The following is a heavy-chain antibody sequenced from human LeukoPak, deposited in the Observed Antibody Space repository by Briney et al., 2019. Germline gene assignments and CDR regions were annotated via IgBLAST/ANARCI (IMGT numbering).Heavy chain of an antibody. CDR3: AREIGPRQLHLWGSAFDY. D-gene: IGHD5-18*01. CDR1: GYTFTSYY. J-gene: IGHJ4*02. Sequence: ASVKVSCKASGYTFTSYYMHWVRQAPGQGLEWMGIINPRGGGTSYAQKFQGRLTMTRDTSTTTVYMELSSLRSEDTAMYYCAREIGPRQLHLWGSAFDYWGQGTLVTVSS. CDR2: INPRGGGT. V-gene: IGHV1-46*01.